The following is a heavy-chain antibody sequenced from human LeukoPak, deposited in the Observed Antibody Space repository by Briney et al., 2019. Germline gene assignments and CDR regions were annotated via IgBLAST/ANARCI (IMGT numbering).Heavy chain of an antibody. D-gene: IGHD6-19*01. Sequence: ASVKVCCMASGCTFTSYCSSWVRQAPGQGLEWMGWISAYNGNTNYAQKVEGRVTMTTDTSTSTAHMALRSLSSHDTAVYHCARGPRSLYSSGWYYFHYWGQGTLVTVSS. CDR2: ISAYNGNT. J-gene: IGHJ4*02. CDR1: GCTFTSYC. V-gene: IGHV1-18*04. CDR3: ARGPRSLYSSGWYYFHY.